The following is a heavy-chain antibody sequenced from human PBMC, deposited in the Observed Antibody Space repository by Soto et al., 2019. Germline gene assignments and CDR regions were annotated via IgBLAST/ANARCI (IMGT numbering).Heavy chain of an antibody. V-gene: IGHV3-21*01. CDR1: GFTFSSSW. J-gene: IGHJ4*02. CDR2: VSSSSIYI. D-gene: IGHD3-10*01. CDR3: ARTAGRGVIEALDY. Sequence: GGSLRLSCAASGFTFSSSWMHWVRQAPGKGLVWVSRVSSSSIYIYYADSVKGRFTISRDNAKNSLYLQMNSLRAEDTAVYYCARTAGRGVIEALDYWGQGTLVTVSS.